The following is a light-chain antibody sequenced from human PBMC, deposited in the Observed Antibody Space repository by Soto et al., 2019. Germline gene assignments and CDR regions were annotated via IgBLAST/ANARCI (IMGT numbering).Light chain of an antibody. CDR3: SSYVGTNRYV. CDR2: EVY. V-gene: IGLV2-8*01. Sequence: QSALTQPPSASGSPGQSVTISCTGTSSDVGGYNYVSWYQQHPGKAPKLIIYEVYKRPSGVPDRFSGSKSGNTAALTVSGLQAEDEADYYGSSYVGTNRYVFGTGTKLTVL. CDR1: SSDVGGYNY. J-gene: IGLJ1*01.